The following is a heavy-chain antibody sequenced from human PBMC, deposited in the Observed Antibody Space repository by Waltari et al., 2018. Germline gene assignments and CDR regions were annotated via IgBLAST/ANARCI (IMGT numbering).Heavy chain of an antibody. CDR1: GFTFNTYT. CDR3: AKSGPYSASFSDFDY. V-gene: IGHV3-23*01. CDR2: ITDSGDGT. D-gene: IGHD5-18*01. Sequence: EVQLLASGGGLVQPGGSLRLSCAASGFTFNTYTMGWVRPAPGKGLEWVSIITDSGDGTYYAESVKGRFTISRDNSKNTLNLQLSSLRAEDTAVYYCAKSGPYSASFSDFDYWGQGTLVTVSS. J-gene: IGHJ4*02.